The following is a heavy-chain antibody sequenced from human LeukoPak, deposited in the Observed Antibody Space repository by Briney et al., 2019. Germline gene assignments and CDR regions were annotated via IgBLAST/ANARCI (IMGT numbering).Heavy chain of an antibody. V-gene: IGHV4-30-4*01. D-gene: IGHD6-13*01. CDR1: GGSISSGDYY. J-gene: IGHJ4*02. CDR3: ARLREQQLGRDYFDY. CDR2: IYYSGSTYYNP. Sequence: SQTLSLTCTVSGGSISSGDYYWSWIRQPPGKGLEWIGYIYYSGSTYYNPYYNPSHKSRVTISIDRSKNQFSLKLRSVTAADTAVYYCARLREQQLGRDYFDYWGQGTLVTVSS.